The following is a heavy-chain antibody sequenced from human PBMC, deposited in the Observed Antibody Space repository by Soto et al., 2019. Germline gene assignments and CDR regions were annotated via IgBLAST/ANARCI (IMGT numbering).Heavy chain of an antibody. CDR1: GFTFSSYG. D-gene: IGHD2-15*01. Sequence: QVQLVESGGGVVQPGRSLRLSCAASGFTFSSYGMHWVRQAPGKGLEWVAVISYDGSNKYYADSVKGRFTISRDNSKNTLYLQMNSLRAEDTAVYYFAKDLGGYCSGGSCYSSEYYSDYWGQGTLVTVSS. CDR2: ISYDGSNK. J-gene: IGHJ4*02. V-gene: IGHV3-30*18. CDR3: AKDLGGYCSGGSCYSSEYYSDY.